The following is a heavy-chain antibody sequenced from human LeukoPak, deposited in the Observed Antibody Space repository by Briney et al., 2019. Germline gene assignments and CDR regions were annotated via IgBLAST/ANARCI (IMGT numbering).Heavy chain of an antibody. D-gene: IGHD6-19*01. CDR2: IYYSGST. Sequence: SETLSLTCTVSGGSISSNYWSWIRQPPGKGLEWIGYIYYSGSTNYNPSLKSRVTISVDTSKNQFSLKLSSVTAADTAVYYCAREGDSSGWTDAFDIWGQGTMVTVSS. CDR3: AREGDSSGWTDAFDI. V-gene: IGHV4-59*01. CDR1: GGSISSNY. J-gene: IGHJ3*02.